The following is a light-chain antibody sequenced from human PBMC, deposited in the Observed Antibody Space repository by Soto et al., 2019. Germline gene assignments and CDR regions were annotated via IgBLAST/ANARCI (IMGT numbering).Light chain of an antibody. V-gene: IGKV3-20*01. J-gene: IGKJ2*01. Sequence: EIVLTQSPGTLSLSPGARATLSCRASPSVSSSNLAWYQQQPGQAPRLLIYGASSRATGIPDRFSGSGSGTDFTLTISRLEPEDGGEYYCQQYGSSTYTVGQGTKLEIK. CDR1: PSVSSSN. CDR3: QQYGSSTYT. CDR2: GAS.